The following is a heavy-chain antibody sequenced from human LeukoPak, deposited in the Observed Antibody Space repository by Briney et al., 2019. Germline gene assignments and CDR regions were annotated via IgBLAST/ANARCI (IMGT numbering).Heavy chain of an antibody. D-gene: IGHD6-25*01. J-gene: IGHJ4*02. CDR2: ISYDGSNK. Sequence: GGSLRLSCAASRFTFSSYAMHWVRQAPGKGLEWVAVISYDGSNKYYADSVKGRFTISRDNSKNTLYLQMNSLRAEDTAVYYCAREAARRGFDYWGQGTLVTVSS. CDR3: AREAARRGFDY. V-gene: IGHV3-30-3*01. CDR1: RFTFSSYA.